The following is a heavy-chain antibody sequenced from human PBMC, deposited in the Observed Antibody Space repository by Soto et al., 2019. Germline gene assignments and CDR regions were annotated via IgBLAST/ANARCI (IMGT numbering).Heavy chain of an antibody. CDR3: ARWGEVAARHNFDY. D-gene: IGHD2-15*01. CDR1: GGTFSSYT. J-gene: IGHJ4*02. CDR2: IIPILGIA. Sequence: QVQLVQSGAEVQKPGSSVKVSCKASGGTFSSYTISWVRQAPGPGLEWMGRIIPILGIANYAQKLQGRVTITAATSTSTGYMELSSLRSEDTAVYYCARWGEVAARHNFDYWCQGTLVTVSS. V-gene: IGHV1-69*02.